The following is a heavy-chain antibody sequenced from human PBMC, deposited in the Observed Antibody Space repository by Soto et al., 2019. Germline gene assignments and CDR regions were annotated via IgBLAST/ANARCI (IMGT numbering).Heavy chain of an antibody. CDR1: GFTLSNYG. J-gene: IGHJ6*02. D-gene: IGHD2-2*01. V-gene: IGHV3-30*18. CDR3: AKDRAVAPAGNNYGMDV. CDR2: ISDDGSNK. Sequence: QVQLVESGGGVVQPGRSLRLSCAASGFTLSNYGMHWVRQAPGKGLEWVAVISDDGSNKYYADSVKGRFTISRDNSKNTLYLQMNSLRAEDTAVYYCAKDRAVAPAGNNYGMDVWGQGTTVTVSS.